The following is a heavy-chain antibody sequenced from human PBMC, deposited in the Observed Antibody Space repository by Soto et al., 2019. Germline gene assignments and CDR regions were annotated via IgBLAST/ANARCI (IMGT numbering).Heavy chain of an antibody. CDR1: GGSISSSSYY. CDR2: IYYSGST. J-gene: IGHJ4*02. D-gene: IGHD6-13*01. Sequence: SEPLSLTCTVSGGSISSSSYYWGWIRQPPGKGLEWIGSIYYSGSTYYNPSLKSRVTISVDTSKNQFSLKLSSVTAADTAVYYCARASSTKSQAPAPPDYWGQGTLVTVSS. CDR3: ARASSTKSQAPAPPDY. V-gene: IGHV4-39*01.